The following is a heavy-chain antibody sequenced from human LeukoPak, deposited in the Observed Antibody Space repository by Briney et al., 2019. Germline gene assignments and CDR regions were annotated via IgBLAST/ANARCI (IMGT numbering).Heavy chain of an antibody. CDR1: GFTFDDYA. CDR2: ISWDGGST. CDR3: AKDGAYSSWYGEFDY. Sequence: PGGSLRLSCAASGFTFDDYAMHWVRQAPGKGLEWVSLISWDGGSTYYADSVKGRFTISRDNSKNSLYLQMNSVRAGDTALYFCAKDGAYSSWYGEFDYWGQGTLVTVSS. D-gene: IGHD6-13*01. J-gene: IGHJ4*02. V-gene: IGHV3-43D*03.